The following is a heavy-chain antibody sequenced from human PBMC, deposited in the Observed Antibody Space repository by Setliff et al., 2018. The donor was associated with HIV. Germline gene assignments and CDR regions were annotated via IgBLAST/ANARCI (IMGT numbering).Heavy chain of an antibody. CDR2: ISSTSTYT. CDR1: GFTFSSYN. D-gene: IGHD3-10*01. Sequence: GGSLRLSCAASGFTFSSYNMNWVRQAPGKGLEWVSSISSTSTYTYYADSLKGRFTTSRDNAKNSLYLQMNSLSAEDTAVYYCARILSSRGIIEAYYYAMDVWGQGTTVTVSS. CDR3: ARILSSRGIIEAYYYAMDV. V-gene: IGHV3-21*06. J-gene: IGHJ6*02.